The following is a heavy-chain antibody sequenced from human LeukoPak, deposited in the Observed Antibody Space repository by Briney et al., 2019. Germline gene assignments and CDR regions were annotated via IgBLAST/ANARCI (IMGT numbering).Heavy chain of an antibody. CDR2: INSDGSST. D-gene: IGHD4/OR15-4a*01. CDR1: GFTFIGYW. J-gene: IGHJ5*02. V-gene: IGHV3-74*01. CDR3: AGDPYGGFAGGS. Sequence: GGSLRLSCAASGFTFIGYWMHWVRQAPGKGLVCLSRINSDGSSTSYADSVKGRFTISRDNAKNTLYMQMNSLRAEDTAVYYCAGDPYGGFAGGSWGQGTLVTVSS.